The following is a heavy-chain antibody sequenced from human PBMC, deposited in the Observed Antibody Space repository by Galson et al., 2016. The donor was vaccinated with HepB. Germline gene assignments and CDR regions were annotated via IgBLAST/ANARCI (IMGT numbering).Heavy chain of an antibody. Sequence: SLRLSCAASGITFSSYVMHWVRQAPGKGLEWVAVILYDGSNKYYADSVKGRITISRDNAKNSLYLQMNSLRAEDTAIYYCATDSSARGYFDYWGQGTLVTVSS. V-gene: IGHV3-30*04. D-gene: IGHD3-22*01. CDR1: GITFSSYV. CDR2: ILYDGSNK. CDR3: ATDSSARGYFDY. J-gene: IGHJ4*02.